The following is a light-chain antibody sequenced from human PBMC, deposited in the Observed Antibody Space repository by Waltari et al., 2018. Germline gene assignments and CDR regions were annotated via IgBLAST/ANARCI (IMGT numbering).Light chain of an antibody. CDR1: SSDVGGFNY. J-gene: IGLJ2*01. CDR3: SSYAGTNNVV. V-gene: IGLV2-8*01. CDR2: EVS. Sequence: QSALTQPPSASGSPGQSVTISCTATSSDVGGFNYVSWYQQHPGKAPKLMIYEVSKRPSGVPDRFSGSKSGNTASRTVSGLQAEDEGDYYCSSYAGTNNVVFGGGTKLTVL.